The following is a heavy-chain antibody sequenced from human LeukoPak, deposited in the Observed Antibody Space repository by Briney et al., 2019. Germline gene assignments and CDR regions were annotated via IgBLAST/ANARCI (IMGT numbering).Heavy chain of an antibody. CDR2: ISSSSSYI. V-gene: IGHV3-21*01. D-gene: IGHD3-9*01. Sequence: SCKASGGTFSSYAMSWVRQAPGKGLEWVSYISSSSSYIYYADSMKGRFTISRDNAKNSLYLQMNSLRAEDTAVYYCARGGTIFPSIGYWGQGTLVTVSS. CDR3: ARGGTIFPSIGY. J-gene: IGHJ4*02. CDR1: GGTFSSYA.